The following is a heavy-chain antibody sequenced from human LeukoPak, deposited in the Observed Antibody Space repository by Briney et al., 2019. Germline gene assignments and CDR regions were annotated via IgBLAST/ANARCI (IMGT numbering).Heavy chain of an antibody. CDR2: IYPGDSDT. CDR1: GYSFTSYW. CDR3: ASTHRYYYDSSGYPAEYFQH. J-gene: IGHJ1*01. Sequence: PGESLKISCKGSGYSFTSYWIGWVRQMPGKGLEWMGIIYPGDSDTRYSPSFQGQVTISADKSISTAYLQWSSLKASDTAMYYCASTHRYYYDSSGYPAEYFQHWGQGTLVTVSS. D-gene: IGHD3-22*01. V-gene: IGHV5-51*01.